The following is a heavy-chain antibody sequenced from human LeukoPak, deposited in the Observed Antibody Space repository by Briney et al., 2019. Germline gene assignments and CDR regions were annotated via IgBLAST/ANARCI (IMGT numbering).Heavy chain of an antibody. Sequence: PSETLSLTRTVSGGSIRSSYYYWGWIRQPPGKGLEWIGSIYDSGSTNYNPSLKSRVTIAEDTSKNQFSLKLTSVTAADTAVYHCARVPSRQEGYNDFDYWGQGALVTVSS. CDR2: IYDSGST. CDR1: GGSIRSSYYY. V-gene: IGHV4-39*07. J-gene: IGHJ4*02. CDR3: ARVPSRQEGYNDFDY. D-gene: IGHD5-24*01.